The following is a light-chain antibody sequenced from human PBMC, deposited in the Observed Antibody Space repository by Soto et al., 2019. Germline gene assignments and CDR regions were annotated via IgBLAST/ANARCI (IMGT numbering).Light chain of an antibody. CDR2: DAS. CDR3: QQRSKWPIT. Sequence: ILLTQSTTTLSVSXGERATLSCRASQSVSSYLAWYQQKPGQAPRLLIFDASNRATGIPARFSGSGSGTDFTLTISSLEPEDFAVYYCQQRSKWPITVGQGTRLDIK. J-gene: IGKJ5*01. V-gene: IGKV3-11*01. CDR1: QSVSSY.